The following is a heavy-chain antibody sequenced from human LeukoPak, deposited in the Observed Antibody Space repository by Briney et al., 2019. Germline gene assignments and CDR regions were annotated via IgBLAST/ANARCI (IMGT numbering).Heavy chain of an antibody. CDR1: GFTVSSNY. Sequence: PGGSLRLSCAASGFTVSSNYMSWVRQAPGKGLKWVSVIYSGGSTYYADSVKGRFTISRDNSKNTLYVQMNSLRAEDTAVYYCTSGTYYSPFDYCGQGTLVTVSS. D-gene: IGHD3-10*01. J-gene: IGHJ4*02. CDR3: TSGTYYSPFDY. CDR2: IYSGGST. V-gene: IGHV3-53*01.